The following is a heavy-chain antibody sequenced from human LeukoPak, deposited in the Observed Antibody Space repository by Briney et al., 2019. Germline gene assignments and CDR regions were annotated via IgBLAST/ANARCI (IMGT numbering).Heavy chain of an antibody. V-gene: IGHV3-69-1*01. CDR2: ITSSGFI. J-gene: IGHJ4*02. Sequence: GGSLRLSCAASGFTFSSYSMNWVRQAPGKGLEWVSTITSSGFIYYADSLKGRFTISRDNAKSSLYLQMNSLRAEDTAVYHCASTSMVTDFDYWGQGTLVTVSS. D-gene: IGHD5-18*01. CDR3: ASTSMVTDFDY. CDR1: GFTFSSYS.